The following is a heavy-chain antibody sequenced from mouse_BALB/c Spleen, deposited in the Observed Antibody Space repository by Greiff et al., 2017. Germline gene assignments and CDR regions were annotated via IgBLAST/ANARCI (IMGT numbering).Heavy chain of an antibody. Sequence: VQLQQSGAELVRPGASVTLSCKASGYTFTDYEMHWVKQTPVHGLEWIGAIDPENGGTAYNQKFKGKATLTADKSSSTAYMELRSLTSEDSAVYYCTGLRGFAYWGQGTLVTVSA. CDR3: TGLRGFAY. D-gene: IGHD2-4*01. CDR1: GYTFTDYE. CDR2: IDPENGGT. V-gene: IGHV1-15*01. J-gene: IGHJ3*01.